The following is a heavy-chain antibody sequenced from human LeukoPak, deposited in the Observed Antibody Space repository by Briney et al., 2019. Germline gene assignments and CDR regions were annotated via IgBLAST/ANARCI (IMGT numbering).Heavy chain of an antibody. CDR1: GFTFSTYW. D-gene: IGHD4-17*01. CDR2: FNSDWSSA. CDR3: ASGEWNGDYATSLDY. V-gene: IGHV3-74*01. J-gene: IGHJ4*02. Sequence: GGSLRLSCAASGFTFSTYWMHWVRHAPGKGLVWVSRFNSDWSSASYADSVKGRFTISRDNAKHTLYLQMNSLRAEDTAVYYCASGEWNGDYATSLDYWGQGTLVTVSS.